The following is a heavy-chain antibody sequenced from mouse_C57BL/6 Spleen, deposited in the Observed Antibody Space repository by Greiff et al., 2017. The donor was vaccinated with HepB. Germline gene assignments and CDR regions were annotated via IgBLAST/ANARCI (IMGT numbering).Heavy chain of an antibody. CDR3: ARKASIYYGNSGAMDY. Sequence: VQLQQSGPELVKPGASVKIPCKASGYTFTDYNMDWVKQSHGKSLEWIGDINPNNGGTIYNQKFKGKATLTVDKSSSTAYMELRSLTSEDTAVYYCARKASIYYGNSGAMDYWGQGTSVTVSS. CDR2: INPNNGGT. D-gene: IGHD2-1*01. J-gene: IGHJ4*01. V-gene: IGHV1-18*01. CDR1: GYTFTDYN.